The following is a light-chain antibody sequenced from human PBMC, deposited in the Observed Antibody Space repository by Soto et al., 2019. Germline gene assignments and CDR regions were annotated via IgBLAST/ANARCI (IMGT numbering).Light chain of an antibody. CDR1: SSDVGGHDY. J-gene: IGLJ1*01. V-gene: IGLV2-14*01. CDR2: EVR. Sequence: QSVLTQPASVSGSPGQSITISCTGTSSDVGGHDYASWYQQHPGKAPKLIIYEVRNRPSGVSNRFSGSKSGNTASLTISGLQAEDEADYYCSSYSSTTLVFGTGTKVTVL. CDR3: SSYSSTTLV.